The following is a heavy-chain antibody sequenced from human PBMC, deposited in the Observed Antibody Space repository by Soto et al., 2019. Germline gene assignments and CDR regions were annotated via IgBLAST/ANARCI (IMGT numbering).Heavy chain of an antibody. V-gene: IGHV3-33*01. Sequence: QVPLVESGGGVVQPGRSLRLSCAASGFTFSSYGMHWVRQAPGKGLEWVAVIWYDGSNKYYADSVKGRFTISRDNSKNTLYLQMNSLRAEDTAVYYCARDVRDSSGWYLGFDYWGQGTLVTVSS. CDR3: ARDVRDSSGWYLGFDY. D-gene: IGHD6-19*01. CDR2: IWYDGSNK. J-gene: IGHJ4*02. CDR1: GFTFSSYG.